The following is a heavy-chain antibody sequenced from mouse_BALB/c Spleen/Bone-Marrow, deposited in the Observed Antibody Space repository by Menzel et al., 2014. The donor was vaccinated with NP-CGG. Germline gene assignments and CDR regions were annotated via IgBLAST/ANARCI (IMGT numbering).Heavy chain of an antibody. CDR2: MWAGGST. CDR1: GFSLASYD. J-gene: IGHJ4*01. Sequence: VQVVESGPGLVAPSQSLSITCTISGFSLASYDVHWVRQPPGKGLEWLGVMWAGGSTNYNSALMSKLSISKDNSESQVFLKMNSLQTHDTAMYYCARGSYFYSMDYWGQGTSVTVSS. CDR3: ARGSYFYSMDY. V-gene: IGHV2-9*02.